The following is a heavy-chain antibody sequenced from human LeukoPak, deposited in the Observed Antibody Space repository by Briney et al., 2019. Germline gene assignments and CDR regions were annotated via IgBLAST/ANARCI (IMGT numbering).Heavy chain of an antibody. CDR2: IYYSGST. V-gene: IGHV4-59*01. Sequence: YPSETLSLTCTVSGGSISSYYWSWIRQPPGKGLEWIGYIYYSGSTNYNPSLKSRVTISVDTSKNQFSLKLSSVTAADTAVYYCARLGALSTVTTYNWFDPWGQGTLVTVSS. D-gene: IGHD4-17*01. CDR3: ARLGALSTVTTYNWFDP. CDR1: GGSISSYY. J-gene: IGHJ5*02.